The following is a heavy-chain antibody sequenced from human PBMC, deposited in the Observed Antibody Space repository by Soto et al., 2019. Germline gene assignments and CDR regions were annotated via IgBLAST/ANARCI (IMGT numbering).Heavy chain of an antibody. J-gene: IGHJ2*01. D-gene: IGHD5-12*01. Sequence: QVQLVQSGAEVKKPGSSVKVSCKASGGTFSSYTISWVRQAPGQGLEWMGRIIPILGIANYAQKFQGRVTITADKSTSTGYREVRSLRSEDTAVYYCVSRGYSGYDPGYFDLWGRGTLVTVSS. CDR1: GGTFSSYT. V-gene: IGHV1-69*02. CDR2: IIPILGIA. CDR3: VSRGYSGYDPGYFDL.